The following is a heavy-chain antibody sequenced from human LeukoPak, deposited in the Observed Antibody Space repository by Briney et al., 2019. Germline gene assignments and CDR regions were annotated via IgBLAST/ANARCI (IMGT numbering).Heavy chain of an antibody. Sequence: SETLSLTCTVSGGSISSYYWSWIRQPPGKGLEWIGYIYYSGSTNYNPSLKSRVTISVDTSKNQFSLKLSSVTAADTAVYYCASGGRDIGDAFDIWGQGTMVTVSS. D-gene: IGHD3-16*01. CDR3: ASGGRDIGDAFDI. CDR2: IYYSGST. CDR1: GGSISSYY. J-gene: IGHJ3*02. V-gene: IGHV4-59*08.